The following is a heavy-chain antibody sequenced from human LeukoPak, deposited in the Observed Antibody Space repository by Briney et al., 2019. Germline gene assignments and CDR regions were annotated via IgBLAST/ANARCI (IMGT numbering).Heavy chain of an antibody. CDR2: INHSGST. D-gene: IGHD1-1*01. V-gene: IGHV4-34*01. J-gene: IGHJ5*02. CDR3: ARWGTTGTGNWFDP. CDR1: GGSFSGYF. Sequence: SETLSLTCAVYGGSFSGYFWSWIRHPPGKGLEWIGEINHSGSTNYKSSLRSRVTISVDTSKNQFSLKLNSVTAADTAVYYCARWGTTGTGNWFDPWGQGTLVTVSS.